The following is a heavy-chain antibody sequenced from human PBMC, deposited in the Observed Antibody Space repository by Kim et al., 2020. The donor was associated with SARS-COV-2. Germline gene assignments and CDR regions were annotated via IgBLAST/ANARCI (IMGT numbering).Heavy chain of an antibody. CDR3: ASDLYDILTGYYYDYYYYGMDV. D-gene: IGHD3-9*01. CDR1: GFTFSSYE. Sequence: GGSLRLSCAASGFTFSSYEMNWVRQAPGKGLEWVSYISSSGSTIYYADSVKGRFTISRDNAKNSLYLQMNSLRAEDTAVYYCASDLYDILTGYYYDYYYYGMDVWGQGTTVTVSS. J-gene: IGHJ6*02. V-gene: IGHV3-48*03. CDR2: ISSSGSTI.